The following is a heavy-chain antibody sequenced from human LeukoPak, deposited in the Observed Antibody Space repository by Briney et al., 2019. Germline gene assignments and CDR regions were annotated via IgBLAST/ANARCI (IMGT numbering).Heavy chain of an antibody. V-gene: IGHV3-7*01. J-gene: IGHJ3*02. CDR1: GFIFSKYW. CDR2: IKRDGSVI. Sequence: GGSLGLSCAASGFIFSKYWMTWVRQAPGKGLEWVANIKRDGSVIHYVDSVKGRFTISRDNTKNSLYLQMDSLRAEDTAVYYCARDFNPSCGDNCYLDAFDIWGQGTMVTVSS. CDR3: ARDFNPSCGDNCYLDAFDI. D-gene: IGHD2-21*01.